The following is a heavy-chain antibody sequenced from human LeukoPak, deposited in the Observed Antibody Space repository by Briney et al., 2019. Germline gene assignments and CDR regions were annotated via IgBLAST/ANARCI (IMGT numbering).Heavy chain of an antibody. V-gene: IGHV1-2*02. CDR3: ARTRGSHISMAYLDY. CDR2: INPNNGDT. D-gene: IGHD2/OR15-2a*01. CDR1: GYTFTGYY. J-gene: IGHJ4*02. Sequence: GASVTVSCKASGYTFTGYYIHWVRQAPGQGLEWMGWINPNNGDTNYAQKFQGSVTMTTDTSISTAFMGLSSLRSDDTTVYYCARTRGSHISMAYLDYWGQGTLVTVSS.